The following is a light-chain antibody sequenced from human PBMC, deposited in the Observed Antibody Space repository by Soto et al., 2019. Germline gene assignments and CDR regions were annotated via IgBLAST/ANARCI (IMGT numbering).Light chain of an antibody. CDR1: SSDVGDYNY. V-gene: IGLV2-8*01. J-gene: IGLJ3*02. CDR3: SSYAGSSNWV. Sequence: QSALTQPPSASGSPGQSVTISCTGTSSDVGDYNYVSWYQQHPGKAPKLMIYEVSKRPSGVPDRFSGSKSGNTASLTVSGLQAEDEADYCCSSYAGSSNWVFGGGTKLTVL. CDR2: EVS.